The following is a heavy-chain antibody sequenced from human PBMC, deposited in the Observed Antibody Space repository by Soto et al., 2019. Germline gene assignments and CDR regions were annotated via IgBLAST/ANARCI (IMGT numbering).Heavy chain of an antibody. V-gene: IGHV1-69*01. CDR3: ARAAPLVGATTMYYFDY. J-gene: IGHJ4*02. Sequence: QVQLVQSGAEVKKPGSSVKVSCKASGGTFSSYAISWVRQAPGQGLEWMGGFIPIFGTANFAQKFQGRVTITADESTSTAYMELSSLRSEDTAVYYCARAAPLVGATTMYYFDYWGQGTLVTVSS. CDR1: GGTFSSYA. D-gene: IGHD1-26*01. CDR2: FIPIFGTA.